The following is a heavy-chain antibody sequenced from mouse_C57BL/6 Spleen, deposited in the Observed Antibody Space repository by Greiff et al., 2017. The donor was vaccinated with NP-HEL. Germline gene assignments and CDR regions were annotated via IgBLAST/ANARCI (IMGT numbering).Heavy chain of an antibody. CDR1: GFNIKDYY. J-gene: IGHJ4*01. Sequence: EVMLVESGAELVKPGASVKLSCTASGFNIKDYYMHWVKQRTEQGLEWIGRIDPEDGETKYAPKFQGKATITADTSSNTAYLQLSSLTSEDTAVYYCASGAVVAGGAMDYWGQGTSVTVSS. D-gene: IGHD1-1*01. CDR2: IDPEDGET. V-gene: IGHV14-2*01. CDR3: ASGAVVAGGAMDY.